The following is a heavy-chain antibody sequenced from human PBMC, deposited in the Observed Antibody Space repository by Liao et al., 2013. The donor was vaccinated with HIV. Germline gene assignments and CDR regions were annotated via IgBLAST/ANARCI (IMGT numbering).Heavy chain of an antibody. D-gene: IGHD3-22*01. J-gene: IGHJ3*02. CDR1: GGSISSYY. V-gene: IGHV4-4*07. CDR2: IYTSGST. Sequence: QVQLQESGPGLVKPSETLSLTCTVSGGSISSYYWSWIRQPAGKGLEWIGRIYTSGSTNYNPSLKSRVTISVDTSKNQFSLKLSSVTAADTAVYYCARETYYYDSSGYQAFDIWGQGTMVTVSS. CDR3: ARETYYYDSSGYQAFDI.